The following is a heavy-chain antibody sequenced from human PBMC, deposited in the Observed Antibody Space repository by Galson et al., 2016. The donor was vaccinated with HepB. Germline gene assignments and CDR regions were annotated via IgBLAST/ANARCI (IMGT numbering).Heavy chain of an antibody. Sequence: SLRLSCAASGFTFFTYGMHWVRQAPGKGLEWVAVIWYDGSNKYCADSVKGRFTISRDNSKNTLYLQMNSLRAEDTAVYYCARGGTYRGGDCYYYMDVWGKGTTVTVSS. V-gene: IGHV3-33*01. CDR1: GFTFFTYG. CDR3: ARGGTYRGGDCYYYMDV. D-gene: IGHD2-21*01. J-gene: IGHJ6*03. CDR2: IWYDGSNK.